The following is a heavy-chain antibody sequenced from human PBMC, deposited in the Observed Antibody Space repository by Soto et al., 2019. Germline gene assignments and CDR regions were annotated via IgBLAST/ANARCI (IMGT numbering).Heavy chain of an antibody. Sequence: SETLSLTCTVSGGSISSGDYYWSWIRQPPGKGLEWIGYIYYSGSTNYNPSLKSRVTISVDTSKNQLSLKLSSVTAADTAVYYCARRYGYYYYYWGQGTPVTVSS. CDR3: ARRYGYYYYY. J-gene: IGHJ4*02. CDR2: IYYSGST. D-gene: IGHD4-17*01. V-gene: IGHV4-30-4*01. CDR1: GGSISSGDYY.